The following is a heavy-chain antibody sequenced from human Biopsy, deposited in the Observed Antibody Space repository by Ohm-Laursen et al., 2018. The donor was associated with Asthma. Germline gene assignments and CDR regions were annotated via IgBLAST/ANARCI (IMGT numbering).Heavy chain of an antibody. CDR2: INPNGGAT. D-gene: IGHD7-27*01. J-gene: IGHJ5*02. CDR3: ARVQKSPGDRWFDP. Sequence: ASVKVSCKASAYTFIGYHLHWVRQAPREGLEWMGRINPNGGATIYAQKFQGRVTMTRDTSISTAYMELSRLTSDDTAVYYCARVQKSPGDRWFDPWGQGTLVTVSS. CDR1: AYTFIGYH. V-gene: IGHV1-2*06.